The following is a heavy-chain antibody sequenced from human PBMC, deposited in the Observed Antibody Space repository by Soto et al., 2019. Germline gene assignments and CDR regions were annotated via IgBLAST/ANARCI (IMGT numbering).Heavy chain of an antibody. D-gene: IGHD4-17*01. V-gene: IGHV4-39*02. CDR1: GGSISSSSYY. CDR2: IYYSGST. CDR3: ARDTPTTVTTFHH. J-gene: IGHJ1*01. Sequence: QLQLQESGPGLVKPSETLSLTCTVSGGSISSSSYYWGWIRQPPGKGLEWIGSIYYSGSTYYNPSLKSRVTISVDTSKNQFSLKLSSVTAADTAVYYCARDTPTTVTTFHHWGQGTLVTVSS.